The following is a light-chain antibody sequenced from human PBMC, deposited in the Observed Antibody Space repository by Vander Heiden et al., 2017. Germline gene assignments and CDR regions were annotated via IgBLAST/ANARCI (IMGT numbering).Light chain of an antibody. CDR3: QQYISYPYT. J-gene: IGKJ2*01. CDR2: KAS. V-gene: IGKV1-5*03. Sequence: DIQMTQSPSTLSGSVGDRVTITCRASQTISTWLAWYQQKPGKAPKLLIYKASSLESGVPSRFSGSGSETEFTLTISSLQPDDFATYYCQQYISYPYTFGHGTKLEIK. CDR1: QTISTW.